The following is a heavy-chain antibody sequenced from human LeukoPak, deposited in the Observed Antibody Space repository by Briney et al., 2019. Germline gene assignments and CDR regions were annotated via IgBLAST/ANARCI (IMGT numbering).Heavy chain of an antibody. J-gene: IGHJ4*02. CDR3: ARAYYDFWSGYFDY. D-gene: IGHD3-3*01. CDR1: GGSISSGDSY. V-gene: IGHV4-30-4*08. CDR2: IYYSGST. Sequence: PSETLSLTCTVSGGSISSGDSYWSWIRQPPGKGLEWIGYIYYSGSTYYNPSLKSRVTISVDTSKNQFSLKLSSVTAADTAVYYCARAYYDFWSGYFDYWGQGTLVTVSS.